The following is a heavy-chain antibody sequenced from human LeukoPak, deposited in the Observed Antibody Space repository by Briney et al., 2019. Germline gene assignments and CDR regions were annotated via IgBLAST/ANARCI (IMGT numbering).Heavy chain of an antibody. Sequence: ASVKVSCKASGYTFTSYYMHWVRQAPGQGLEWMGIINPSGGSTSYAQKFQGRVTMTRDMSTSTVYMELSSLRSEDTAVYYCARDPGIAVAGIPSAFDIWGQGTMVTVSS. V-gene: IGHV1-46*01. J-gene: IGHJ3*02. D-gene: IGHD6-19*01. CDR1: GYTFTSYY. CDR2: INPSGGST. CDR3: ARDPGIAVAGIPSAFDI.